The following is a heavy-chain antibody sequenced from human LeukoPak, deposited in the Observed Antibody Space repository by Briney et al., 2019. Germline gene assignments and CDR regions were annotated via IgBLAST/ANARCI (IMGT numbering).Heavy chain of an antibody. D-gene: IGHD5-18*01. Sequence: GGSLRLSCAASGFTFSIYEMNWVRQAPGKGRNWVSYIIISGSTIYYADSVKGRFTISRDNAKNSLYLQMNSLRAEDTAVYYCARDLRDTEPTGDYYYGMDVWGKGTTVTVSS. CDR1: GFTFSIYE. CDR3: ARDLRDTEPTGDYYYGMDV. V-gene: IGHV3-48*03. CDR2: IIISGSTI. J-gene: IGHJ6*04.